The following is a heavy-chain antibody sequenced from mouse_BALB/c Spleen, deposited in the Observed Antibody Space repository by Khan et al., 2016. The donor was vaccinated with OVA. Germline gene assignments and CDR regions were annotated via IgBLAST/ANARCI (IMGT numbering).Heavy chain of an antibody. CDR3: ARAGYGGFAY. V-gene: IGHV5-4*02. Sequence: EAELVESGGGLVKPGGSLKLSCAASGFTFSDYYMYWVRQTPEKRLEWVATISDGGSYTYYPDSVKGRFTISRDNAKNNLYLQMSSLKSEDTAMYYCARAGYGGFAYWGQGTLVTVSA. D-gene: IGHD1-1*02. CDR1: GFTFSDYY. CDR2: ISDGGSYT. J-gene: IGHJ3*01.